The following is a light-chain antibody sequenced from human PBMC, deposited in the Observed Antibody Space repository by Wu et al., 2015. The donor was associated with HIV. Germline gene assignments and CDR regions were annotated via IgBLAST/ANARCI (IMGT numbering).Light chain of an antibody. J-gene: IGKJ1*01. Sequence: EIVLTQSPATLSLSPGERATLSCRASQSVRNYLAWFQQKPGQAPRLLIYGASSRATGIPDRFSGSGSGTDFTLTISSLEPEDFALYYCQQRSNWPWTFGQGTKVEFK. CDR1: QSVRNY. CDR3: QQRSNWPWT. V-gene: IGKV3-11*01. CDR2: GAS.